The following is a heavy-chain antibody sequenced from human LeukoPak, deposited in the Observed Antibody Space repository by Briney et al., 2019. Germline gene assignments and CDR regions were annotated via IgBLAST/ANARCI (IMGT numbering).Heavy chain of an antibody. CDR2: IRSDGSSI. CDR1: GFSFSDFG. CDR3: AKDRDEYGNDC. J-gene: IGHJ4*02. D-gene: IGHD4-11*01. V-gene: IGHV3-30*02. Sequence: GGSLRLSCAASGFSFSDFGMHWIRQAPGKGLEWVTLIRSDGSSIYYADSVKGRFTISRGNSRNTLYLQMNSLRVEDTAVYYCAKDRDEYGNDCWGQGILVTVST.